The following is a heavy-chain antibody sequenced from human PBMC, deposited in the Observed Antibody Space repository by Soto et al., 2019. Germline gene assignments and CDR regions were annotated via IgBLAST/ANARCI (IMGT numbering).Heavy chain of an antibody. CDR2: INHSGST. Sequence: SQTLSLTCAVYGGSFSGYYWSWIRQPPGKGLEWIGEINHSGSTNYNPSLKSRVTLSVDTSKNRFSLKLTSVTAADTAVYYCAGGSQHSYYYWAQGTLVTVS. CDR3: AGGSQHSYYY. D-gene: IGHD5-18*01. CDR1: GGSFSGYY. V-gene: IGHV4-34*01. J-gene: IGHJ4*02.